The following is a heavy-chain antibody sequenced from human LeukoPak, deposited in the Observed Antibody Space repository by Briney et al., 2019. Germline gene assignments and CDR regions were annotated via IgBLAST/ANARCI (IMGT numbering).Heavy chain of an antibody. CDR1: GFTFDNYA. J-gene: IGHJ4*02. CDR2: ISWNSGGI. CDR3: AKDHYYYDSSGYQC. D-gene: IGHD3-22*01. V-gene: IGHV3-9*01. Sequence: GGSLRLSCAASGFTFDNYAMHWVRQAPGKGLEWVSGISWNSGGIGYADSVKGRFTISRDNAKNSLYLQMNSLRPEDTALYYCAKDHYYYDSSGYQCWGQGTLVTVSS.